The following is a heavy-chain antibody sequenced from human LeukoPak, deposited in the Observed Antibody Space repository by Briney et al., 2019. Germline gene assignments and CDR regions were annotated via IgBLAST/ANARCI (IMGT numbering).Heavy chain of an antibody. CDR3: ARATTVTTFFDY. CDR2: INSDGSST. CDR1: GFTFSSYW. J-gene: IGHJ4*02. D-gene: IGHD4-11*01. Sequence: GGSLRLSCAASGFTFSSYWMHWVRQAPGKGLVWVSRINSDGSSTCYADSVKGRFTISRDNAKNTLYLQMNSLRAEDTAVYYCARATTVTTFFDYWGQGTLVTVSS. V-gene: IGHV3-74*01.